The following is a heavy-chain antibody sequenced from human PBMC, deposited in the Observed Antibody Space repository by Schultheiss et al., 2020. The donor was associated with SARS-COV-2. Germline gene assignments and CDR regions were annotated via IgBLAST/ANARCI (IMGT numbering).Heavy chain of an antibody. CDR2: ISDDGGST. Sequence: GGSLRLSCAASGFTYSTYTMNWVRQAPGKGLEWVSTISDDGGSTYYADSVKGRFTISRDNSRNTLYLQMNSLRAEDTAVYYCAKHGYNWRIDYWGQGTLVTVSS. J-gene: IGHJ4*02. CDR1: GFTYSTYT. V-gene: IGHV3-23*01. D-gene: IGHD5-24*01. CDR3: AKHGYNWRIDY.